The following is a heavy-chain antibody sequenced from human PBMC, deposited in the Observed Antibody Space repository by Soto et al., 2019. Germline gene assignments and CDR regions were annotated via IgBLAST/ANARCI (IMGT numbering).Heavy chain of an antibody. CDR3: ARVGYSYGVNWFDP. J-gene: IGHJ5*02. CDR2: INHSGST. CDR1: GGSFSGYY. V-gene: IGHV4-34*01. D-gene: IGHD5-18*01. Sequence: QVQLQQWGAGLLKPSETLSLTCAVYGGSFSGYYWSWIRQPPGKGLEWIGEINHSGSTNYNPSLKSRVTISVNTSKNQFSLMLSSVTAADTAVYYCARVGYSYGVNWFDPWGQGTLVTVSS.